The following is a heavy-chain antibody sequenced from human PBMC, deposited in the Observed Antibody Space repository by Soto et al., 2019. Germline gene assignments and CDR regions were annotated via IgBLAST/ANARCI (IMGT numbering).Heavy chain of an antibody. CDR2: ISSSSSTI. CDR3: ARDLGAVAVMRGYYFDY. D-gene: IGHD6-19*01. CDR1: GFTFSSYS. J-gene: IGHJ4*02. Sequence: QPGGSLRLSCAASGFTFSSYSMNWVRQAPGKGLEWVSYISSSSSTIYYADSVKGRFTISRDNAKNSLYLQMNSLRDEDTAVYYCARDLGAVAVMRGYYFDYWGQGTLVTVSS. V-gene: IGHV3-48*02.